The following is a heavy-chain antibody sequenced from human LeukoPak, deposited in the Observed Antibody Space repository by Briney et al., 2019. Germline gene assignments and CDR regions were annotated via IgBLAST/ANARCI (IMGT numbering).Heavy chain of an antibody. CDR1: GFTLRSYT. J-gene: IGHJ5*02. CDR2: IGISSNKI. CDR3: ARDRGYGDNPSWFDP. V-gene: IGHV3-21*01. D-gene: IGHD5-12*01. Sequence: GGSLRLSCAAPGFTLRSYTMNWVRQAPGKVLEWVSSIGISSNKIYYADSVKGRFIISRDNAKNSVYLQMNSLTAEDTAVYYCARDRGYGDNPSWFDPWGQGTQVTVSS.